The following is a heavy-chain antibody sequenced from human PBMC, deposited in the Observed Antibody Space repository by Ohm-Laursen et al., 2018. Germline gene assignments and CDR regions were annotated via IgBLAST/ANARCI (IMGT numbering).Heavy chain of an antibody. D-gene: IGHD6-19*01. Sequence: GTLSLTCSVSGGSISSYYWTWIRQPPGKGLEWIGYIYYSGSTNYNPSLKSRVTISVDTSKNQFSLKLSSVTAADTAVYYCARRESSGWYPDYWGQGTLVTVSS. CDR2: IYYSGST. CDR1: GGSISSYY. J-gene: IGHJ4*02. CDR3: ARRESSGWYPDY. V-gene: IGHV4-59*08.